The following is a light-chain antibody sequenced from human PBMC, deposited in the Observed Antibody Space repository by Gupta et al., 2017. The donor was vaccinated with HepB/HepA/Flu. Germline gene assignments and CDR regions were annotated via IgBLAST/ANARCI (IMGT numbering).Light chain of an antibody. CDR2: QDS. CDR3: QAWDSSTVV. Sequence: SYKLSQPPSVSVSPGQTASITCSGDKLGDKYVCWYQQKAGQSTVLVIFQDSSRPSWIAERFSGSTSGNTATLTISGTQAVDEADYYCQAWDSSTVVFGGGTRLTVL. CDR1: KLGDKY. J-gene: IGLJ2*01. V-gene: IGLV3-1*01.